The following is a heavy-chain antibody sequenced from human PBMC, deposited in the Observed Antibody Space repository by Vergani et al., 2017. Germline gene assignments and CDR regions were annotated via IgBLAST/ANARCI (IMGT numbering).Heavy chain of an antibody. CDR2: ISGSGGTT. Sequence: EVQLLESGGGLVQPGGSLRLSCAASGFTFSNYAMSWVRQAPGKGLEWVSLISGSGGTTNYADSVQGRFTISRDTSKHTLFLQMNGLRAEDTAVYYCAKDRGNGXAVAGFYFYYGLDVWGQGTTVTVSS. D-gene: IGHD6-19*01. V-gene: IGHV3-23*01. J-gene: IGHJ6*02. CDR3: AKDRGNGXAVAGFYFYYGLDV. CDR1: GFTFSNYA.